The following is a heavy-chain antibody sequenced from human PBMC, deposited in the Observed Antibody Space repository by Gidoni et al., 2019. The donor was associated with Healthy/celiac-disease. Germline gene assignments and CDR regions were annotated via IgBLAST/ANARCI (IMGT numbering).Heavy chain of an antibody. CDR1: GFTFSSYA. V-gene: IGHV3-30-3*01. CDR3: ARPRTLYSIKHYGDYGWGWLDY. CDR2: ISYDGSNK. J-gene: IGHJ4*02. Sequence: QVQLVESGGGVVQPGRSLRLSCAASGFTFSSYAMHWVRQAPGKGLEWVAVISYDGSNKYYADSVKGRFTISRDNSKNTLYLQMNSLRAEDTAVYYCARPRTLYSIKHYGDYGWGWLDYWGQGTLVTVSS. D-gene: IGHD4-17*01.